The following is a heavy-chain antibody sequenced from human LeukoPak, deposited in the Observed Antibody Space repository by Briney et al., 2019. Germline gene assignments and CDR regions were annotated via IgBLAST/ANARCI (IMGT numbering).Heavy chain of an antibody. J-gene: IGHJ3*02. D-gene: IGHD6-13*01. CDR1: GYTFTSYG. Sequence: ASVKVSCKASGYTFTSYGISWVRQAPGQGLEWTGWISAYNGNTNYAQKLQGRVTMTTDTSTSTAYMELRSLRSDDTAVYYCARPLAAGDDDAFDIWGQGTMVTVSS. CDR2: ISAYNGNT. V-gene: IGHV1-18*01. CDR3: ARPLAAGDDDAFDI.